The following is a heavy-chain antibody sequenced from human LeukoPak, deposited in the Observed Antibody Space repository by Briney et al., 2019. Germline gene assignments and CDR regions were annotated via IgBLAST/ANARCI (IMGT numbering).Heavy chain of an antibody. CDR1: GGSFSGYY. CDR3: ARSHRIAVAATRGYFDY. Sequence: SETLSLTCAVYGGSFSGYYWSWIRQSPGKGLEWIGEINHSGSTNYNPSLKSRVTISVDTSKNQFSLKLSSVTAADTAVYYCARSHRIAVAATRGYFDYWGQGTLVTVSS. D-gene: IGHD6-19*01. CDR2: INHSGST. V-gene: IGHV4-34*01. J-gene: IGHJ4*02.